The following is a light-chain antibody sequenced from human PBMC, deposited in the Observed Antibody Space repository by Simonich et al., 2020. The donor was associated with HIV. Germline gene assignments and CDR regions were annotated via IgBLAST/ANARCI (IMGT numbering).Light chain of an antibody. CDR1: SSDVGGYNF. CDR3: SSYAGGNNLV. V-gene: IGLV2-11*01. J-gene: IGLJ3*02. Sequence: QSALTQPRSVSGSPGQSVTISCPGTSSDVGGYNFVSWYQQYPGKAPKVMIYYVSKRPSGVSNRCSGSKSGNTASLTVSGLQAEDEADYYCSSYAGGNNLVFGGGTKLTVL. CDR2: YVS.